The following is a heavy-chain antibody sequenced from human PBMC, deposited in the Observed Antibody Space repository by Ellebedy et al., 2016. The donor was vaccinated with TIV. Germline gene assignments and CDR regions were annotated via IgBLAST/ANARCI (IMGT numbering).Heavy chain of an antibody. CDR2: VDPEDGEA. CDR1: GSTFTQSF. CDR3: ATMIRKAAPVGH. V-gene: IGHV1-69-2*01. D-gene: IGHD3-16*01. Sequence: AASVKVSCKVSGSTFTQSFIHWVQQAPGKGLEWVGLVDPEDGEAQVAENFQGRVTITADTSSDTAYMELSSLSSEDTALYYCATMIRKAAPVGHWGQGTLVTVSS. J-gene: IGHJ4*02.